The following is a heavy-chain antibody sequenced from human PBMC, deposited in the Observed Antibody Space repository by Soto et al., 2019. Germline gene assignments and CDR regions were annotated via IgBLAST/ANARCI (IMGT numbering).Heavy chain of an antibody. V-gene: IGHV1-69*13. CDR1: GGTFSSYA. CDR3: AQRGYCSGGSCLRGDAFDI. Sequence: SVKVSCKASGGTFSSYAISWVRQAPGQGLEWMGGIIPIFGIANYAQKFQGRVTITADESTSTAYMELSSLRSEDTAVYYCAQRGYCSGGSCLRGDAFDIWGQGTMVTVSS. D-gene: IGHD2-15*01. J-gene: IGHJ3*02. CDR2: IIPIFGIA.